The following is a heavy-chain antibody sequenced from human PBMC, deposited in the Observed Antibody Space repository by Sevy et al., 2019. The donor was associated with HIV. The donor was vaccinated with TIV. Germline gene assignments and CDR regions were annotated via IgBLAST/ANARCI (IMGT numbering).Heavy chain of an antibody. CDR1: GFTFITYA. J-gene: IGHJ3*02. CDR3: GGGRYDSSGSFDAFDI. CDR2: IYGSGGAT. V-gene: IGHV3-23*01. D-gene: IGHD3-22*01. Sequence: GGSLRLSCKPSGFTFITYAMNWVRQAPGKGLEWVSTIYGSGGATYYADSVKGRFTISRDHSKNTLYLQMNSLRTEDLGVYYCGGGRYDSSGSFDAFDIWGQGTMVTVSS.